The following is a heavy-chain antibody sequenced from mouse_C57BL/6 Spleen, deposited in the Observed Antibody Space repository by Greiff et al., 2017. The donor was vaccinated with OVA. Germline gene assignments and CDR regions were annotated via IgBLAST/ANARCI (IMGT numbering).Heavy chain of an antibody. Sequence: VQLQQPGAELVKPGASVKSSCKASGYTFTSYWMHWVKQRPGQGLEWIGMIHPNSGSTNYNEKFKSKATLTVDKSSSTAYMQLSSLTSEDSAVYYCARSYYYGSNYFDYWGQGTTLTVSS. CDR1: GYTFTSYW. J-gene: IGHJ2*01. CDR3: ARSYYYGSNYFDY. V-gene: IGHV1-64*01. CDR2: IHPNSGST. D-gene: IGHD1-1*01.